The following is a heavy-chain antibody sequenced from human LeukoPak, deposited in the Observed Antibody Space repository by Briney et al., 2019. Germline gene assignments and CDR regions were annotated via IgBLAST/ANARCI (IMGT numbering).Heavy chain of an antibody. J-gene: IGHJ4*02. CDR2: IYYSGTT. Sequence: SETLSLTCTVSGGSISRHYWSWIRQPPGLGLPWIGYIYYSGTTNYNPSLKSRVTISVDTSKNQFSLKLSSVTAADTAVYYCARGVYIAAAQYGYWGQGTLVTVSS. V-gene: IGHV4-59*11. CDR1: GGSISRHY. CDR3: ARGVYIAAAQYGY. D-gene: IGHD6-13*01.